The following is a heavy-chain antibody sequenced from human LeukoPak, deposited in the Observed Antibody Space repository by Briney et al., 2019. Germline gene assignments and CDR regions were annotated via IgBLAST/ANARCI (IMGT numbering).Heavy chain of an antibody. CDR3: ARRDDYGDSVMGLGY. D-gene: IGHD4-17*01. J-gene: IGHJ4*02. CDR2: INPGDSDT. Sequence: GESLKISCKGSGYSFTSYWIGWVRQMPGKGLEWMGIINPGDSDTRYSPSFQGQDTISADKSISTAYLQWSSLKASDTAMYYCARRDDYGDSVMGLGYWGQGTLVTVSS. CDR1: GYSFTSYW. V-gene: IGHV5-51*01.